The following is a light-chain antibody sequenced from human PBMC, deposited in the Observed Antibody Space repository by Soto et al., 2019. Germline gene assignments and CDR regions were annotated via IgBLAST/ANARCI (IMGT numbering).Light chain of an antibody. CDR2: GAS. V-gene: IGKV3-20*01. CDR1: QSVSSSY. Sequence: EIVLTQSPGTLSLSPGERDTLSCRASQSVSSSYLAWYQQNPGQAPRLLIYGASRRATGIPDRFSGSGSGTDFTLTISRLEPEDLAVYYCQQYGSSPRTFGQGTKV. J-gene: IGKJ1*01. CDR3: QQYGSSPRT.